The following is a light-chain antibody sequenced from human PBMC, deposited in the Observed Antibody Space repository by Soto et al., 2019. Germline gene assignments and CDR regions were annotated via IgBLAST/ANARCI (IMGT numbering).Light chain of an antibody. CDR2: AAS. V-gene: IGKV3-20*01. CDR1: QSVSSSH. Sequence: EIVLTQSPGTLSLSPGERATLSCRASQSVSSSHLPWCQHKPGQAPRLLNFAASSRATGSPDRFSGGGSGTDFTLTISRLEPEDFAVYYCQQYGYPPITFGQGTRLEIK. CDR3: QQYGYPPIT. J-gene: IGKJ5*01.